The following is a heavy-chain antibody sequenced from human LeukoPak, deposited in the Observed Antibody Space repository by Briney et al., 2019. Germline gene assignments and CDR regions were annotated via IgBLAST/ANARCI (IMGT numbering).Heavy chain of an antibody. CDR3: ARGGRGYSYGRELDL. D-gene: IGHD5-18*01. CDR1: GYTFTSYG. V-gene: IGHV1-18*01. CDR2: ISDYNGNT. J-gene: IGHJ5*02. Sequence: ASVKVSCKTSGYTFTSYGINWVRQAPGQGLEWVGWISDYNGNTNYAQNLQGRVTMTTDTSTSTAYMELRSLRSDDTAVYYCARGGRGYSYGRELDLWGRGTLVTVSP.